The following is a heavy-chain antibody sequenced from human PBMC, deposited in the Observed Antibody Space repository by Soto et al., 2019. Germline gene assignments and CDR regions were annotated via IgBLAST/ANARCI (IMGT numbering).Heavy chain of an antibody. J-gene: IGHJ4*02. CDR3: SRGTYYPQSSGLHADY. CDR1: GFSFNDYA. CDR2: ISSDGHHQ. V-gene: IGHV3-30*03. Sequence: GGSLRLSCATSGFSFNDYAMYWVRQAPGQGLEWVAIISSDGHHQFYLDNLRGRFTVSRDNSKNTLYLQMNSLRAEDTAVYYCSRGTYYPQSSGLHADYWGPGPVVTVSS. D-gene: IGHD3-22*01.